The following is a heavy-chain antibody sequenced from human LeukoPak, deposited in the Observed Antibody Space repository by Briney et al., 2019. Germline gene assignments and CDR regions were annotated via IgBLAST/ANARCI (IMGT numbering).Heavy chain of an antibody. V-gene: IGHV3-48*01. CDR2: ISSSSSTI. CDR1: GFTLTRHA. CDR3: ARRRDVDY. Sequence: GGSLRLSCAASGFTLTRHAMSWVRQAPGKGLEWVSYISSSSSTIYYADSVKGRFTISRDNAKNSLYLQMNSLRAEDTAVYYCARRRDVDYWGQGTLVTVSS. J-gene: IGHJ4*02. D-gene: IGHD2-21*01.